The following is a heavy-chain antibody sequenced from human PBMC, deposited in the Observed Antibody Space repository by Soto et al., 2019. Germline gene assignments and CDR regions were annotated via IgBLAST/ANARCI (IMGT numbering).Heavy chain of an antibody. Sequence: EVQLLESGGDLVQPGGSLRLSCAASGFTFSSYAMSWVRQAPGKGLEWVSAISGSGGSTYYADSVKGRFTISRDNSKNTLYVQMNSLRAEDTAVYYCAKDSYYDSSGYYRIWGQGTLVTVSS. CDR2: ISGSGGST. CDR3: AKDSYYDSSGYYRI. J-gene: IGHJ4*02. D-gene: IGHD3-22*01. V-gene: IGHV3-23*01. CDR1: GFTFSSYA.